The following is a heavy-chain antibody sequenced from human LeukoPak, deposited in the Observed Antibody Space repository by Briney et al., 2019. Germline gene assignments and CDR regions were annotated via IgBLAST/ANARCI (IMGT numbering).Heavy chain of an antibody. CDR3: ARHAILYSMDY. Sequence: ASVKVSCKPSGYTFTDSCIHWVRQAPGQGPEWMGWINPSSGATTYAQSFHDRVTMTRDTSISTAYMELTRLTSDDTAVYYCARHAILYSMDYWGQGTLVTVS. D-gene: IGHD1-26*01. CDR2: INPSSGAT. V-gene: IGHV1-2*02. J-gene: IGHJ4*02. CDR1: GYTFTDSC.